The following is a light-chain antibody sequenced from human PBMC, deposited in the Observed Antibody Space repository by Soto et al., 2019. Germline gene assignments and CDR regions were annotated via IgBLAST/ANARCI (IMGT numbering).Light chain of an antibody. CDR1: QSVQYY. CDR3: QQSYDTPIT. J-gene: IGKJ5*01. Sequence: EIQMTQSPSSLSASVGDRVTITCRASQSVQYYLSWYQQRPGEAPNLLIYAASYLQSGVPSRFSGSGSGTDFALTISSLQPEDFANYYCQQSYDTPITFGQGTRWRL. V-gene: IGKV1-39*01. CDR2: AAS.